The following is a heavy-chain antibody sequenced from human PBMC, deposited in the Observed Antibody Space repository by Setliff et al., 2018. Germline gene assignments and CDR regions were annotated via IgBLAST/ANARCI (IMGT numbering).Heavy chain of an antibody. Sequence: PSETLSLTCTVYGASFSDYYWGWIRQPPGKGLEWIAEINHSGSTNYNPSLKSRVTISVDTSTNQFSLKLGSVTAADTAVYYCARERYFDWFFEDWGHGTLVTVSS. D-gene: IGHD3-9*01. J-gene: IGHJ4*01. CDR2: INHSGST. CDR1: GASFSDYY. CDR3: ARERYFDWFFED. V-gene: IGHV4-34*01.